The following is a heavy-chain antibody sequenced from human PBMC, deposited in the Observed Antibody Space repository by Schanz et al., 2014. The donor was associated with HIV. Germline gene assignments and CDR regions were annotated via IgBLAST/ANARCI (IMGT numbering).Heavy chain of an antibody. CDR2: ISESGGRT. J-gene: IGHJ5*02. V-gene: IGHV3-23*01. CDR3: ARGQPLVQRWFDP. Sequence: EVQLLESGGGLEQPGGSLRLSCAASGFNFNNYAMTWVRQAPGKGLEWVSSISESGGRTYYADSVNGRFTISRDNSKNTLYLQMNSLRPEDTAVYYCARGQPLVQRWFDPWGQGTLVTVSS. CDR1: GFNFNNYA. D-gene: IGHD6-13*01.